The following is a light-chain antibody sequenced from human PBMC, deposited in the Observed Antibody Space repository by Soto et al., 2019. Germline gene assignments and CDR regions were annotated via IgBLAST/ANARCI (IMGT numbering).Light chain of an antibody. J-gene: IGLJ2*01. CDR1: SSNIGAGYD. CDR2: GNH. Sequence: QSVLTQPPSVSGAPGQGVTISCTGGSSNIGAGYDVHWYQHLPGTSPKLLIYGNHNRPSGVPDRFSGSKSGTSASLAISGLRSEDEADYYCTATDDRLPGPVFGGGTKLTVL. V-gene: IGLV1-40*01. CDR3: TATDDRLPGPV.